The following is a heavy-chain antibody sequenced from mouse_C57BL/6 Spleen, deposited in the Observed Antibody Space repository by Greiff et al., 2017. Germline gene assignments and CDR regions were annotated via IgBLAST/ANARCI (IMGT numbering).Heavy chain of an antibody. Sequence: QVQLQQPGAELVMPGASVTLSCKASGYTFTSYWMHWVKQRPGQGLEWIGEIDPSDSYTNYNQKFKGKSTLTVDKSSSTAYMQLSSLTSEDSAVYYCAVYGYDGNWYFGVWGTGTTVTVSS. D-gene: IGHD2-2*01. CDR1: GYTFTSYW. V-gene: IGHV1-69*01. CDR2: IDPSDSYT. J-gene: IGHJ1*03. CDR3: AVYGYDGNWYFGV.